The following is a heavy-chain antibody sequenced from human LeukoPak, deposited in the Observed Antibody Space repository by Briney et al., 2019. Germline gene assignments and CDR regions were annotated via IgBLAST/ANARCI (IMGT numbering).Heavy chain of an antibody. CDR2: ISYDGSNK. CDR3: AKDPSRLHYYYGMDV. D-gene: IGHD2-15*01. Sequence: GGSLRLSCAASGFTFSSYSMHWVRQAPGKGLEWVAVISYDGSNKYYADSVKGRFTISRDNSKNTLYLQMNSLRAEDTAVYYCAKDPSRLHYYYGMDVWGQGTTVTVSS. V-gene: IGHV3-30*18. CDR1: GFTFSSYS. J-gene: IGHJ6*02.